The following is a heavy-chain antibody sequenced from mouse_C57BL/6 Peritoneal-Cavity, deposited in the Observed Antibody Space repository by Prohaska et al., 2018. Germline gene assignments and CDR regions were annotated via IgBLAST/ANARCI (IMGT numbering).Heavy chain of an antibody. CDR2: INSDGSAI. J-gene: IGHJ1*03. CDR1: GFTFSGFW. V-gene: IGHV11-2*01. Sequence: EVQLLETGGGLVQPGGSRGLSCEGSGFTFSGFWMSWVRQTPGKTLEWIGDINSDGSAINYAPSIKDRFTIFRDNDKSTLYLQMSNMRSEDTATYFCMRYHDGYWYFDVWGTGTTVTVSS. CDR3: MRYHDGYWYFDV. D-gene: IGHD2-12*01.